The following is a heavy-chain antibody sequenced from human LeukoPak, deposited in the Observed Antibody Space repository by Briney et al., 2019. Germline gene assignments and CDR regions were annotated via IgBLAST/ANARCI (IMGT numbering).Heavy chain of an antibody. CDR3: ARSRVPAAILPRYYYFDY. D-gene: IGHD2-2*01. CDR1: GFTFSSYW. CDR2: IKQDGSEK. Sequence: GGSLRLSCAASGFTFSSYWMSWVRQAPGKGLEWVANIKQDGSEKYYVDSVKGRFTISRDNAKNSLYLQMNSLRAENTAVYYCARSRVPAAILPRYYYFDYWGQGTLVTVSP. V-gene: IGHV3-7*01. J-gene: IGHJ4*02.